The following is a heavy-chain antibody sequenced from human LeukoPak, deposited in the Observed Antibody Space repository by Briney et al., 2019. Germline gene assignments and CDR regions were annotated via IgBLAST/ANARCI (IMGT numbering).Heavy chain of an antibody. CDR1: GGTFSSYA. D-gene: IGHD5-12*01. CDR3: ARGGYSGYDSYFDY. Sequence: ASVKVSCKASGGTFSSYAISWVRQAPGQGLEWMGGIIPIFGTANYAQKFQGRVTITTDESTSTAYMELSSLRSEDTAVYYCARGGYSGYDSYFDYWGQGTLDTVSS. V-gene: IGHV1-69*05. CDR2: IIPIFGTA. J-gene: IGHJ4*02.